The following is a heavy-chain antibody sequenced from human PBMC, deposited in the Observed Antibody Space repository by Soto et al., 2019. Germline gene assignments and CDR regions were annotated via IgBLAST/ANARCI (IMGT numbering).Heavy chain of an antibody. Sequence: ASVKVSCKASGYTFTGYYMHWVRQAPGQGLEWMGWINPNSGGTNYAQKFQGRVTMTRDTSISTAYMELSRLRSDDTAVYYCARWWERLASTWFVLSGQGTLVTLFS. CDR2: INPNSGGT. CDR1: GYTFTGYY. D-gene: IGHD1-26*01. V-gene: IGHV1-2*02. J-gene: IGHJ5*02. CDR3: ARWWERLASTWFVL.